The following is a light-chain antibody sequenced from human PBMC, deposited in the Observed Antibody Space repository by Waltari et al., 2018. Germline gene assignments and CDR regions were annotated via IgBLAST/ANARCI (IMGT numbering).Light chain of an antibody. CDR1: QSLLHTDGRTY. J-gene: IGKJ4*01. Sequence: DVVMTQTPPSLPVTPGEPASISCRSSQSLLHTDGRTYLYWYLQKPGQPPRLLIYRVCNRFSGVPDRFSGSGSGTDFTLKISRVEAEDVGVYYCMQALQAPLTFGGGTKVEIK. CDR3: MQALQAPLT. CDR2: RVC. V-gene: IGKV2-29*02.